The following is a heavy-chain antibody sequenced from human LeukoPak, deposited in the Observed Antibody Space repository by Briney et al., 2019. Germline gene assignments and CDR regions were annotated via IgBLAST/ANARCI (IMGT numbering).Heavy chain of an antibody. Sequence: ASVKVSCKASGYTFSSYAMNWVRQAPGQGLEWMGWINTNTGKPTYAQGFTGRFVFSLDTSVSSTAYLLISNLKAEDTAMYHCARGSKQGVSYTDGPMVRGVINLDYWGQGILVTVSS. CDR3: ARGSKQGVSYTDGPMVRGVINLDY. V-gene: IGHV7-4-1*02. CDR1: GYTFSSYA. J-gene: IGHJ4*02. CDR2: INTNTGKP. D-gene: IGHD3-10*01.